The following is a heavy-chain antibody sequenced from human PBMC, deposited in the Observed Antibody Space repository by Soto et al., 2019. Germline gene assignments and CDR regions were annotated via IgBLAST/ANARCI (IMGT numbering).Heavy chain of an antibody. CDR2: IYYSGSA. CDR3: ARDRFGYSSGWDDAFDI. J-gene: IGHJ3*02. V-gene: IGHV4-59*01. D-gene: IGHD6-19*01. Sequence: SETLSLTCIFSGGSISSFYWAWIRQPPGKGLEWIGDIYYSGSANYNPSLKSRVTISVDTSKNQFSLKLSSVTAADTAVYYCARDRFGYSSGWDDAFDIWGQGTMVTVSS. CDR1: GGSISSFY.